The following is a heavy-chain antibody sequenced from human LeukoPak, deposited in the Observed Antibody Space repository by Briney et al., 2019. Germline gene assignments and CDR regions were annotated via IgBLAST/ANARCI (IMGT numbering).Heavy chain of an antibody. CDR1: GFSFSTYA. CDR2: ISGSGVDT. Sequence: GGALRLSCAASGFSFSTYAMCWVRQALGKGLEWVSGISGSGVDTHYADSVKGRFRISRDNPKNTLYLQLNSLRAEDTAVYYCASGTYRLGDYWGLGTLVTVSS. CDR3: ASGTYRLGDY. V-gene: IGHV3-23*01. D-gene: IGHD3-10*01. J-gene: IGHJ4*02.